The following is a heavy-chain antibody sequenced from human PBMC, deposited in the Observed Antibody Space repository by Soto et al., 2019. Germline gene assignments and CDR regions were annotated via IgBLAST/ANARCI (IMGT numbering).Heavy chain of an antibody. CDR2: INPNSGGT. Sequence: ASVKVSCKASGYTFTSYYMHWVRQAPGQGLEWMGWINPNSGGTNYAQKFKGRVTMTRDTSISTAYMELSRLRSDDTAVYYCAREPMFGGEDYYYYYGMDVWGQGPTGTFAS. D-gene: IGHD3-10*02. CDR3: AREPMFGGEDYYYYYGMDV. J-gene: IGHJ6*01. V-gene: IGHV1-2*02. CDR1: GYTFTSYY.